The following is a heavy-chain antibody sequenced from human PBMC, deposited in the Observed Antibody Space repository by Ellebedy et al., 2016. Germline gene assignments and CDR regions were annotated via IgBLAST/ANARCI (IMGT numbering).Heavy chain of an antibody. Sequence: SQTLSLTCAISGERVSNNSAAWNWIRQSPSRGLEWLGRTYYRSKWYNDYALSVKSRITVNPDTSKNQFSLHLNSVTPEDTAVYYCAMTTAAVRAFDIWGQGTVVTVSS. D-gene: IGHD4-17*01. CDR2: TYYRSKWYN. V-gene: IGHV6-1*01. CDR1: GERVSNNSAA. CDR3: AMTTAAVRAFDI. J-gene: IGHJ3*02.